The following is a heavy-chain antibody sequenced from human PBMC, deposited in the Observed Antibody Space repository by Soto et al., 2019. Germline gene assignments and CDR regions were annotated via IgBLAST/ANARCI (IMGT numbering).Heavy chain of an antibody. J-gene: IGHJ5*02. CDR3: ARITSAFDP. CDR2: MYHSGST. Sequence: PSETLSLTCAVSGGSISSGGYSWSWIRQPPGKGLEWIGYMYHSGSTYYNPSLKSRVTISVDTSKNQFSLKLNSVTAADTAVYYCARITSAFDPWGQGTLVTVSS. D-gene: IGHD2-2*01. V-gene: IGHV4-30-2*05. CDR1: GGSISSGGYS.